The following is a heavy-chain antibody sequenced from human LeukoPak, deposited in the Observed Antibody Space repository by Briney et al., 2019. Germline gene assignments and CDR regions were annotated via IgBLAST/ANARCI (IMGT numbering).Heavy chain of an antibody. CDR3: ARGPSAYCSGGSCYSGSAWFDP. CDR2: MNPNSGNT. J-gene: IGHJ5*02. V-gene: IGHV1-8*01. Sequence: ASVKVSCKASGYTFTRFDINWVRPATGQRLEWVGWMNPNSGNTGYAQKFQGRVTMTRSTSISTAYMELSSLRSEDTAVYYCARGPSAYCSGGSCYSGSAWFDPWGQGTLVTVSS. D-gene: IGHD2-15*01. CDR1: GYTFTRFD.